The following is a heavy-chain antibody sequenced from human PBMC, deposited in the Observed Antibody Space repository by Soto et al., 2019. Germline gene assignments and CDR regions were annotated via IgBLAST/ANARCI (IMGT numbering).Heavy chain of an antibody. Sequence: QVQLVQSGAEVKKPGSSVKVSCKASGGTFSTYTFSWVRQAPGQGLEWMGRIIPIFGTPYYAQKFQGRVTITADKSTSTVYMELSSLRSDDTAVYFCARGLECRGYCLDKPTWFAPWGQGTLVTVS. V-gene: IGHV1-69*06. J-gene: IGHJ5*02. D-gene: IGHD2-15*01. CDR1: GGTFSTYT. CDR3: ARGLECRGYCLDKPTWFAP. CDR2: IIPIFGTP.